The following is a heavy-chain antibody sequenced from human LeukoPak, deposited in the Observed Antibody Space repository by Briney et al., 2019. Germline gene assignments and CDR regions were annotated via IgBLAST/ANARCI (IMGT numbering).Heavy chain of an antibody. CDR1: GYTFTSYG. D-gene: IGHD3-3*01. CDR3: ARHYDFWGGYFLNTITFDY. Sequence: ASVKVSCKASGYTFTSYGICWVRQAPGQGLEWMGWISAYNGNTNYAQKLQGRVTMTTDTSTSTAYMELRSLRSDDTAVYYCARHYDFWGGYFLNTITFDYWGQGTLVTVSS. CDR2: ISAYNGNT. J-gene: IGHJ4*02. V-gene: IGHV1-18*01.